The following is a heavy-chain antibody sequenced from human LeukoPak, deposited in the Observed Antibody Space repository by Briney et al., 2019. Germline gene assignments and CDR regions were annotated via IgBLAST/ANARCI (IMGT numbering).Heavy chain of an antibody. CDR2: IYYSGTT. V-gene: IGHV4-39*01. CDR1: GGFISRNSFY. D-gene: IGHD6-19*01. CDR3: ARRYSSGNYYFDS. Sequence: PSETLSLTCTVSGGFISRNSFYWGWIRQPPGKGLEWIGSIYYSGTTYYNPSLKSRVTISVDTSKNQFSLKLNSVTAADTAVYYCARRYSSGNYYFDSWGQGTLVTVSS. J-gene: IGHJ4*02.